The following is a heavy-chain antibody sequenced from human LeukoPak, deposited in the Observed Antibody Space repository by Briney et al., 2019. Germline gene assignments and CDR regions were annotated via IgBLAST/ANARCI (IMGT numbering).Heavy chain of an antibody. CDR3: ARGGRPYSSSWYLGFGY. CDR2: INHSGST. D-gene: IGHD6-13*01. V-gene: IGHV4-34*01. CDR1: GGSITRFY. J-gene: IGHJ4*02. Sequence: PSETLSLTCTVSGGSITRFYWSWIRQPPGKGLEWIGEINHSGSTNYNPSLKSRVTISVDTSKNQFSLKLSSVTAADTAVYYCARGGRPYSSSWYLGFGYWGQGTLVTVSS.